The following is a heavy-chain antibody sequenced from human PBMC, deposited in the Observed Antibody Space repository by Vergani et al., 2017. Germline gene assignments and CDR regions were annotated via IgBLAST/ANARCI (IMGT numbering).Heavy chain of an antibody. V-gene: IGHV1-69*02. CDR3: ATDPWGYCSGGSCYAPYYGMDV. Sequence: QVQLVQSGAEVKKPGSSVKVSCKASGGTFSSYTISWVRPAPGQGLEWMGRIIPILGIANYAQKFQGRVTITADKSTSTAYMELSSLRSEDTAVYYCATDPWGYCSGGSCYAPYYGMDVWGQGTTVTVSS. CDR1: GGTFSSYT. J-gene: IGHJ6*02. CDR2: IIPILGIA. D-gene: IGHD2-15*01.